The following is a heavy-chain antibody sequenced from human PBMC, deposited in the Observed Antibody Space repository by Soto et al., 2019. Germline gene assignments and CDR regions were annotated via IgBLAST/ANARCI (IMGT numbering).Heavy chain of an antibody. V-gene: IGHV1-3*04. Sequence: QVQLVQSGAEVTKPGASVQVSCKASGFTFSHHSIHWVRQAPGQRLEWMGWINSDTGYTKYSQNFQARLTITWDSSAKTAYVELSSLQSEDTAVYYCVRGKEAGVWFDPWGQGTLVTVSS. CDR3: VRGKEAGVWFDP. J-gene: IGHJ5*02. D-gene: IGHD3-10*01. CDR2: INSDTGYT. CDR1: GFTFSHHS.